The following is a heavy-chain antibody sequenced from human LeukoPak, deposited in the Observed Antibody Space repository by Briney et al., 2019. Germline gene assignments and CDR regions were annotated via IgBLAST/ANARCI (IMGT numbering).Heavy chain of an antibody. D-gene: IGHD2-21*01. CDR2: IYYSGST. V-gene: IGHV4-30-4*08. J-gene: IGHJ6*03. CDR3: ARLRGEGDYYYYYYYMDV. CDR1: GGSISSGDYY. Sequence: SETLSLTCTVSGGSISSGDYYWSWIRQPPGKGLEWIGYIYYSGSTYYNPFLKSRVTISVDTSKNQFSLKLSSVTAADTAVYYCARLRGEGDYYYYYYYMDVWGKGTTVTVSS.